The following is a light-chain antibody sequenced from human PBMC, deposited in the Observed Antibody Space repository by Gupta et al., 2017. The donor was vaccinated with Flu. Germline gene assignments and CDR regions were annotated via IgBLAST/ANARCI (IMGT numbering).Light chain of an antibody. CDR2: KAS. Sequence: DIQMTQSPSTLSASVGDRVTITCRASQSIDNWLAWYQQKAGKVPKLLIYKASTLQSGVPSRFSGSGSGTEFTLTISSLQPDDFATYYCQQDRSYSGTFGQGTKVEIK. J-gene: IGKJ1*01. CDR3: QQDRSYSGT. V-gene: IGKV1-5*03. CDR1: QSIDNW.